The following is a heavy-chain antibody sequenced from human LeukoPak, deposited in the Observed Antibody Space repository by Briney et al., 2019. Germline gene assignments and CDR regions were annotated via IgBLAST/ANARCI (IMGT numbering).Heavy chain of an antibody. D-gene: IGHD2-2*01. CDR2: IKEDGSEK. Sequence: PGGSLRLSCVASGVTFSNYWMNWVRQAPGKGLEWVANIKEDGSEKYYVDSVKGRFTISRDNAKNSLYLQMSSLRDEDTAVYYCARGRRDTQYQVFDYWGQGTLVIVSS. J-gene: IGHJ4*02. CDR1: GVTFSNYW. V-gene: IGHV3-7*01. CDR3: ARGRRDTQYQVFDY.